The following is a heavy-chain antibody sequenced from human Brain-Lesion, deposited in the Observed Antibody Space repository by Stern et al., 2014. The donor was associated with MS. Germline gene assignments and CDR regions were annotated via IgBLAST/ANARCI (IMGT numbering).Heavy chain of an antibody. CDR1: GFSFSTYA. CDR3: AKWPHHIAVAGTRYFQH. Sequence: EAQLVESGGGLVQPGGSLRLSCAASGFSFSTYAMSWVRQTPGKGLQWVSAISGRGGPTYYAASVKGPFALLRENSKHTSSLQMDSLRADDTAVYYCAKWPHHIAVAGTRYFQHWGQGTLVTVSS. CDR2: ISGRGGPT. D-gene: IGHD6-19*01. V-gene: IGHV3-23*04. J-gene: IGHJ1*01.